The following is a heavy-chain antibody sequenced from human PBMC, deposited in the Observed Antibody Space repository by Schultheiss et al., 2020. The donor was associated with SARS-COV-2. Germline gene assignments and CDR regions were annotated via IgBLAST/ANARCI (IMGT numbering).Heavy chain of an antibody. J-gene: IGHJ6*02. CDR3: TTDPKVPTYYYYGMDV. CDR2: IKSKTDGGTT. Sequence: GGSLRLSCAASGFTFSSYDMHWVRQATGKGLEWVGRIKSKTDGGTTDYAAPVKGRFTISRDDSKNTLYLQMNSLKTEDTAVYYCTTDPKVPTYYYYGMDVWGQGTTVTVSS. CDR1: GFTFSSYD. V-gene: IGHV3-15*01.